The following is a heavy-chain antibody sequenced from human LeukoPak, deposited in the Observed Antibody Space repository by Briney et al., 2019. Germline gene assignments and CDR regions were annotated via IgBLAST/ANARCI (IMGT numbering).Heavy chain of an antibody. D-gene: IGHD2-8*02. J-gene: IGHJ4*02. CDR1: GGSFNGYY. CDR3: ARQEGTEDY. CDR2: INHSGST. V-gene: IGHV4-34*01. Sequence: SETLSLTCAVYGGSFNGYYCSWIRQPPGKGLEWIGEINHSGSTNYNPSLKSRVTISVDASKNQFFLKLTSVTAADTAVYYCARQEGTEDYWGQGTLVTVSS.